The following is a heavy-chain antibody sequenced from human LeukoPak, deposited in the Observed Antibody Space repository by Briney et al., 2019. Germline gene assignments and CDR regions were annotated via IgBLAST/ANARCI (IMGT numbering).Heavy chain of an antibody. CDR1: GFTFSSYW. J-gene: IGHJ3*02. CDR2: IQDNERHI. D-gene: IGHD3-3*01. Sequence: GGSLRLSCAASGFTFSSYWMSWVRQAPGRGLEWVAFIQDNERHIYYADSVKGRFTISRDNSKNTMFLQMNSLTTEDTAVYYCANELWSGPSDAFEIWGRGTMVIVSS. CDR3: ANELWSGPSDAFEI. V-gene: IGHV3-30*02.